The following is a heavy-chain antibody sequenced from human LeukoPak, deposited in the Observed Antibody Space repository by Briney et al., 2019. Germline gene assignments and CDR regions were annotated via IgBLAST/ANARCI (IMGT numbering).Heavy chain of an antibody. CDR1: GFTFSSYW. CDR2: INSDGSST. J-gene: IGHJ4*02. V-gene: IGHV3-74*01. CDR3: ARANYYDSSGYHY. Sequence: QPGGSLRLSCPASGFTFSSYWMHWVRQAPGKGLVWVSRINSDGSSTSYADSVKGRFTISIDNAKNTLYLQMNSLGAEDTAVYYWARANYYDSSGYHYWGQGTLVTVSS. D-gene: IGHD3-22*01.